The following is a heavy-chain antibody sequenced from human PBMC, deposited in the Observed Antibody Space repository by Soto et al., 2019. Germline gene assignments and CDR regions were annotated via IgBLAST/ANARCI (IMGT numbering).Heavy chain of an antibody. CDR3: ARSSVAGAGYFQH. Sequence: QVQLQESGPGLVKPSQTLSLTCTVSGGSVSGGVYYWNWIRQHPEKGLEWIGYIYYSGSTYYNPSLRSRVTRSADTSKRPFSLKLSAVTVADTAAYYCARSSVAGAGYFQHWGQGTQVIVSS. V-gene: IGHV4-31*03. CDR1: GGSVSGGVYY. CDR2: IYYSGST. J-gene: IGHJ1*01. D-gene: IGHD6-19*01.